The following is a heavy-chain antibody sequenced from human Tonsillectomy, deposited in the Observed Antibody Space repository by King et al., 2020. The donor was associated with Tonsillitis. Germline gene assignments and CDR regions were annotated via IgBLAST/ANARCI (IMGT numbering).Heavy chain of an antibody. V-gene: IGHV1-8*01. J-gene: IGHJ3*02. D-gene: IGHD1-1*01. CDR3: ARESHDFEAFDI. CDR1: GYTFTRYD. CDR2: MNPISGYT. Sequence: VQLVQSGAEVKKPGASVKVSCKASGYTFTRYDINWVRQATGQGLEWMGWMNPISGYTVYAQKFQGRVTMTRNTSITTAYMELSSLRSEDTAVYYCARESHDFEAFDIWGQGTMVTVSS.